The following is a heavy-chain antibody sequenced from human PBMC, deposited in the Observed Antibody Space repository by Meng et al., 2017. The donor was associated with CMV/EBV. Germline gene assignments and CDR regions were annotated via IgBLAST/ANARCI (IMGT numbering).Heavy chain of an antibody. CDR1: GGSISSSSYY. J-gene: IGHJ4*02. V-gene: IGHV4-39*01. CDR3: ASNEGYCSSTSCLFDY. D-gene: IGHD2-2*01. CDR2: IYYSGST. Sequence: SETLSLTCTVSGGSISSSSYYWGWIRQPPGKGLEWIGSIYYSGSTYYNPSLKSRVTISADTSKNQFSLTLSSVTAADTAVYYCASNEGYCSSTSCLFDYWGQGTLVTVSS.